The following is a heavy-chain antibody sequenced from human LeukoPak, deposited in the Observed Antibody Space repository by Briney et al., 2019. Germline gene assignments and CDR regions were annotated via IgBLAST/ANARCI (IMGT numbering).Heavy chain of an antibody. D-gene: IGHD3-10*01. CDR1: GGTFSSYA. CDR2: IIPIFDTT. V-gene: IGHV1-69*05. J-gene: IGHJ5*02. CDR3: ARDAPPGVRGVIRWFDP. Sequence: SVKVSCKASGGTFSSYAISRVRQAPGQGLEWMGRIIPIFDTTNYAQNFQGRVRISTDESTSTAYMEVSSLRSEDTAVYYCARDAPPGVRGVIRWFDPWGQGTLVTVSS.